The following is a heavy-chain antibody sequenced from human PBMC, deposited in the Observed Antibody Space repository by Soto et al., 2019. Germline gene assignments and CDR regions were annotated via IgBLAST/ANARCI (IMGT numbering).Heavy chain of an antibody. CDR1: EYTFTSYA. V-gene: IGHV1-3*05. CDR3: ARSILVVTALDY. D-gene: IGHD2-21*02. J-gene: IGHJ4*02. Sequence: QVQLVQSGAEEKKPGASVKVSCKASEYTFTSYAMHWVRRAPGQRLEWMGWINAGNGNTKYSQKFQGRDTITRDTSASTAYMELSSLRSEDTAVYYCARSILVVTALDYWGQGTLATVSS. CDR2: INAGNGNT.